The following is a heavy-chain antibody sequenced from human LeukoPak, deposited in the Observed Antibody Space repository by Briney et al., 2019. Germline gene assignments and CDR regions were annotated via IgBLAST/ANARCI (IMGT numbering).Heavy chain of an antibody. CDR1: GLTVSSNC. Sequence: GGSLRLSCAASGLTVSSNCMSWVRQAPGKGMEWVSFIYSGGDTYYADSVKGRFTISRDNSKNTFHLQMNSLRAEDTAVYYCARRAGDYSHPYDYWGQGTLVTVSS. V-gene: IGHV3-53*01. J-gene: IGHJ4*02. CDR3: ARRAGDYSHPYDY. D-gene: IGHD3-22*01. CDR2: IYSGGDT.